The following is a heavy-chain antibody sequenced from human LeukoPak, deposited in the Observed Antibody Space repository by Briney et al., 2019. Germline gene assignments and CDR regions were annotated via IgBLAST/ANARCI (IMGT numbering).Heavy chain of an antibody. CDR2: ISAYNGNT. V-gene: IGHV1-18*01. CDR1: GYTFTSYG. J-gene: IGHJ4*02. D-gene: IGHD3-10*01. Sequence: ASVKVSCKASGYTFTSYGISWVRQAPGQGLEWMGWISAYNGNTNYAQKLQGRVTMTTDTSTSTAYMELRSPRSDDTAVYYCARDRRYYYGSGSYGPFDYWGQGTLVTVSS. CDR3: ARDRRYYYGSGSYGPFDY.